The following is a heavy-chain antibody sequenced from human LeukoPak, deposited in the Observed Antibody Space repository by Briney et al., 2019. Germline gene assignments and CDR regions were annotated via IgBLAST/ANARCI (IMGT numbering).Heavy chain of an antibody. CDR1: GFTFRHYV. D-gene: IGHD3-10*01. CDR3: VRARVRARSGAFDV. Sequence: GGSLRLSCVGSGFTFRHYVMHWVRQAPGKGLEWVAVISYDEAHKFYADSVKGRFTISRDNSNATLFLHMNSLRSEDTAVYYCVRARVRARSGAFDVWGQGTLVTVSS. CDR2: ISYDEAHK. V-gene: IGHV3-30*04. J-gene: IGHJ3*01.